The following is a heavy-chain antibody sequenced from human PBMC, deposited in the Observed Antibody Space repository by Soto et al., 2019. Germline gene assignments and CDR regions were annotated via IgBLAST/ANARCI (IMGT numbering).Heavy chain of an antibody. D-gene: IGHD6-6*01. J-gene: IGHJ3*02. V-gene: IGHV3-7*03. CDR1: GFTFSNYW. CDR2: IKQDGSEK. CDR3: ARGDRSIGDAFNI. Sequence: EVQLVESGGGLVQPGGSLRLSCTASGFTFSNYWMSWVRQAPGKGLEWVAIIKQDGSEKYYMESVRGRFTISRDNAKNSLYLQMSSLRADDTAVHYCARGDRSIGDAFNIW.